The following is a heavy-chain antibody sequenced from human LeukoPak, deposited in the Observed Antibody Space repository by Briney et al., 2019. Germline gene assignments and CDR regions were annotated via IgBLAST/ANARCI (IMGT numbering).Heavy chain of an antibody. D-gene: IGHD3-10*01. V-gene: IGHV3-21*01. CDR1: GFTFSSYS. CDR3: ASSVQSWGFDP. Sequence: GGSLRLSCAASGFTFSSYSMNWVRQAPGKGLEWVSSISSSSSYIYYADSVKGRFTISRDNAKNSLYLQMNSLRAEDTAVYYCASSVQSWGFDPWGQGTLVTVSS. CDR2: ISSSSSYI. J-gene: IGHJ5*02.